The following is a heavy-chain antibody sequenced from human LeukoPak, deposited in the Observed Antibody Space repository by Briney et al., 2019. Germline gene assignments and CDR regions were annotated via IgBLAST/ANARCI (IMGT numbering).Heavy chain of an antibody. V-gene: IGHV3-33*01. J-gene: IGHJ4*02. CDR2: IWYDGSNK. D-gene: IGHD3-22*01. CDR1: GFTFSSCG. CDR3: ARDGRISYYDSSGPFDY. Sequence: GGSLRLSCAASGFTFSSCGMHWVRQAPGKGLEWVAVIWYDGSNKYYADSVKGRFTISRDNSKNTLYLQMNSLRAEDTAVYYCARDGRISYYDSSGPFDYWGQGTLVTVSS.